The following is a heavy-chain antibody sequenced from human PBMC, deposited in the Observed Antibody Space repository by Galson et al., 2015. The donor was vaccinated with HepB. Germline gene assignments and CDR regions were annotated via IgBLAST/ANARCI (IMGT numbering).Heavy chain of an antibody. CDR3: AREARGSGWEETSCFDH. V-gene: IGHV1-69*13. Sequence: SVKVSCKASGGTFSSYAISWVRQAPGQGLEWMGGIIPIFGTANYAQKFQGRVTITADESTSTAYMELSSLRSEDTAVYYCAREARGSGWEETSCFDHWGRGTLVTVSS. J-gene: IGHJ2*01. D-gene: IGHD6-19*01. CDR2: IIPIFGTA. CDR1: GGTFSSYA.